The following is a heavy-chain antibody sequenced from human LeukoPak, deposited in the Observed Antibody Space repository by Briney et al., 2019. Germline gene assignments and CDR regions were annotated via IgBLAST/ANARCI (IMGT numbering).Heavy chain of an antibody. J-gene: IGHJ4*02. CDR1: GFTFSSYT. CDR2: ITDSSSSM. D-gene: IGHD1-26*01. Sequence: GGSLRLSCAASGFTFSSYTMNWVRQAPGKGLEWVSSITDSSSSMYYADSVKGRFTISRDNAKNSLYLQMNSLRAEDTAVYYCARDFSSGSYYGDYNFDYWGQGTLVTVSS. V-gene: IGHV3-21*01. CDR3: ARDFSSGSYYGDYNFDY.